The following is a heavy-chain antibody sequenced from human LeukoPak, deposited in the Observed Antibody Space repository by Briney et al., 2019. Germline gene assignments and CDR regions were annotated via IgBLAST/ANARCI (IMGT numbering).Heavy chain of an antibody. V-gene: IGHV4-34*01. J-gene: IGHJ4*02. CDR3: ARSRGSGYPRPFDY. Sequence: PSETLSLTCAVYGGSFSGYYWSWIRQPPGKGLEWIGEINHSGSTNYNPSLKSRVTISVDTSKNQFSLKLSSVTAADTAVYYCARSRGSGYPRPFDYWGQGTLVTVSS. D-gene: IGHD3-22*01. CDR1: GGSFSGYY. CDR2: INHSGST.